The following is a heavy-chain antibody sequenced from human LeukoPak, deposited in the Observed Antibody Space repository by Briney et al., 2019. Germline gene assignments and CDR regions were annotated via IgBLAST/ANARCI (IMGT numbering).Heavy chain of an antibody. Sequence: ASVKVSCKASGYTFTSYGISWVRQAPGQGLEWMGWISAYNGNTNYAQKLQGRVTMTTDTSTSTAYMELRSLRSDDTAVYCCATDLEWLKTLDYWGQGTLVTVSS. D-gene: IGHD3-3*01. CDR1: GYTFTSYG. CDR3: ATDLEWLKTLDY. V-gene: IGHV1-18*01. CDR2: ISAYNGNT. J-gene: IGHJ4*02.